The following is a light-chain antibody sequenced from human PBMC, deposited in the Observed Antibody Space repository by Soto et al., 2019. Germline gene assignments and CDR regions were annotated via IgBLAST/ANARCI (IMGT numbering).Light chain of an antibody. J-gene: IGLJ1*01. V-gene: IGLV1-40*01. CDR2: GNS. Sequence: QSVLTQPPSVSGAPGQRVTISCTGSSSNIGAGYDVHWYQQLPGTAPKLLIYGNSNRPSGVPDRFSGSKSGTSASLAITGLQAEDEADYYCQSYDSSLSGSNVFETGTKLTVL. CDR1: SSNIGAGYD. CDR3: QSYDSSLSGSNV.